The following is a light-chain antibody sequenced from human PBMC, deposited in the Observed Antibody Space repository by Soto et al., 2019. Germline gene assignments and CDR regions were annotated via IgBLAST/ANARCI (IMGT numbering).Light chain of an antibody. J-gene: IGLJ1*01. CDR1: TGAVTNGHY. V-gene: IGLV7-46*01. CDR3: LLFYNGPCV. CDR2: DTN. Sequence: QPVLAQQPSLTVSPGGTVTLTCASSTGAVTNGHYPHWLQQKPGQAPRTLIYDTNNKPSWTPARFSGSLLGGKAALTLSGAQPEDEAEYYCLLFYNGPCVYGPGTKVTVL.